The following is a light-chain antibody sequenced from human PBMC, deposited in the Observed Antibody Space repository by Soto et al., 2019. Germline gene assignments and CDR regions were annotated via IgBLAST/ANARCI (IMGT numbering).Light chain of an antibody. Sequence: DIQMTQSPSSRSATVGDRVTITCRASQGISNYVAWYQQKPGKVPKLLIYAASTLQSGVPSRFSGSGSGTDFTLTISSLQPEDVATYYCQKYNSAPKTFGQGTKVDIK. J-gene: IGKJ1*01. CDR1: QGISNY. V-gene: IGKV1-27*01. CDR2: AAS. CDR3: QKYNSAPKT.